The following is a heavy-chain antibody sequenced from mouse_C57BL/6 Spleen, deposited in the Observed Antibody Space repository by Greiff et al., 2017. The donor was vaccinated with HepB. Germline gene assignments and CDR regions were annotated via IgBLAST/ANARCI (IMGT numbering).Heavy chain of an antibody. V-gene: IGHV1-50*01. CDR2: IDPSDSYT. J-gene: IGHJ2*01. CDR1: GYTFTSYW. Sequence: VQLQQPGAELVKPGASVKLSCKASGYTFTSYWMQWVKQRPGQGLEWIGEIDPSDSYTNYNQKFKGKATLTVDTSSSTAYMQLSSLTSEDSAVYYCARGGTWDYWGQGTTLTVSS. CDR3: ARGGTWDY. D-gene: IGHD3-3*01.